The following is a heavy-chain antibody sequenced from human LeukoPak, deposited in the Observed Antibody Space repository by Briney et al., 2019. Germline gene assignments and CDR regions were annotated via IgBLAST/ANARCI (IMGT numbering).Heavy chain of an antibody. CDR1: GFTFSSYS. J-gene: IGHJ4*02. CDR2: ISSSSSYI. V-gene: IGHV3-21*04. Sequence: GGSLRLSCAASGFTFSSYSMNWVRQAPGKGLEWVSSISSSSSYIYYADSVKGRFTISRDNSKNTLYLQMNSLRAEDTAIYYCARDKIYGGNSGAFDYWGQGTLVTVSS. D-gene: IGHD4-23*01. CDR3: ARDKIYGGNSGAFDY.